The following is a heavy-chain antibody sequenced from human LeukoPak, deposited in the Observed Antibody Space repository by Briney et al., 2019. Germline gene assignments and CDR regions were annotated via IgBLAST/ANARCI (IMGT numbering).Heavy chain of an antibody. Sequence: GGSLRLSCAASGFTFSNYAMHWVRQAPGKGLEYVSAISRHGGSTYYANSVKGRFTISRDNSKNTLYLQMGSLRAEDMAVFYCARVGDNDTFDIWGQGTVVTVSS. D-gene: IGHD4-17*01. J-gene: IGHJ3*02. CDR1: GFTFSNYA. V-gene: IGHV3-64*01. CDR2: ISRHGGST. CDR3: ARVGDNDTFDI.